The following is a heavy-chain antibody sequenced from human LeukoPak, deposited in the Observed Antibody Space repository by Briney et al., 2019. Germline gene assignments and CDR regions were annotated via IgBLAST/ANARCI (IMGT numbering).Heavy chain of an antibody. CDR3: ATRYGSGSNPAFDY. CDR2: INHSGST. D-gene: IGHD3-10*01. V-gene: IGHV4-34*01. J-gene: IGHJ4*02. CDR1: GGSFSGYY. Sequence: SETLSLTCAVYGGSFSGYYWSWIRQPPGKGLEWIGEINHSGSTNYNPSLKSRVTISVDTSKNQFSLKLSSVTAADTAVYYCATRYGSGSNPAFDYWGQGTLVTVSS.